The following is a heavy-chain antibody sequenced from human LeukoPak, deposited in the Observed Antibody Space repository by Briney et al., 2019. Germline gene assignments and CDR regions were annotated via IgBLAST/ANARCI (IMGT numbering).Heavy chain of an antibody. CDR1: SGSISTSNYY. CDR2: IFYSGST. D-gene: IGHD1-1*01. V-gene: IGHV4-39*07. CDR3: ARYRGGRYNKNPYFDY. J-gene: IGHJ4*02. Sequence: SETLSLTCTVSSGSISTSNYYWGWVRQPPGKALEWIGNIFYSGSTYYSPSLKSRVTISLDTSRNQFSLKLSSVTAADTAVYYCARYRGGRYNKNPYFDYWGQGTLVTVSS.